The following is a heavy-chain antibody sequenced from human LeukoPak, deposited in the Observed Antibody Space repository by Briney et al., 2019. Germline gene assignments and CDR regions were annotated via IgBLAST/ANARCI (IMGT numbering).Heavy chain of an antibody. CDR2: ISYDGSKK. J-gene: IGHJ4*02. Sequence: PSGGSLRLSCAASGFTFSSYGMHWVRQAPAKGLEWVAVISYDGSKKYYADSVKGRFTISRDNSKNTLYLQMNSLRADDTAVYYCAKSHASGSSWFVSNDYWGQGTLVTVSS. D-gene: IGHD6-13*01. CDR3: AKSHASGSSWFVSNDY. V-gene: IGHV3-30*18. CDR1: GFTFSSYG.